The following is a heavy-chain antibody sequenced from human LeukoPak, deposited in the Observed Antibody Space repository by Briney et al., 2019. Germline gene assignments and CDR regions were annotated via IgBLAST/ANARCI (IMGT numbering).Heavy chain of an antibody. D-gene: IGHD1-1*01. CDR3: ARGLGMTPYYYYGMDV. V-gene: IGHV1-46*01. CDR2: INPSGGST. Sequence: ASVKVSCKASGYTLTSYYMHWVRQAPGQGLEWMGIINPSGGSTSYAQKFQGRVTMTRDTSTSTVYMELSSLRSEDTAVYYCARGLGMTPYYYYGMDVWGQGTTVTVSS. CDR1: GYTLTSYY. J-gene: IGHJ6*02.